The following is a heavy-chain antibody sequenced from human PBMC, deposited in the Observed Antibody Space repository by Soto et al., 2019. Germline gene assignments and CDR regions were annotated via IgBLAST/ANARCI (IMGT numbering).Heavy chain of an antibody. J-gene: IGHJ4*02. CDR3: ARDHQRYYNDSSGYPLGY. V-gene: IGHV1-3*01. CDR2: INAGNGNT. CDR1: GYTFTSYA. Sequence: QVQLVQSGAEVKKPGASVKVSCKASGYTFTSYAMHWVRQAPGQRLEWMGWINAGNGNTKYSQKFQGRVTITRDTSASTAYMELSSLRSEDTAVYYCARDHQRYYNDSSGYPLGYWGQGTLVTVSS. D-gene: IGHD3-22*01.